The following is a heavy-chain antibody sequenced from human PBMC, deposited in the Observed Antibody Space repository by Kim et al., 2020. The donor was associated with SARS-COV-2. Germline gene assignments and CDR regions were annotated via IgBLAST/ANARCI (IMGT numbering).Heavy chain of an antibody. V-gene: IGHV4-38-2*02. CDR3: VRADGVNSPCDY. CDR1: GYSISSGCY. J-gene: IGHJ4*02. Sequence: SETLSLTCIVSGYSISSGCYWGWVRQPPGKGLEWIGSIYHSGSTYYSSSLKSRVTISVDTSKHQFSLKLNSVTTADTAVYYCVRADGVNSPCDYWSQGTLVTVSS. D-gene: IGHD4-17*01. CDR2: IYHSGST.